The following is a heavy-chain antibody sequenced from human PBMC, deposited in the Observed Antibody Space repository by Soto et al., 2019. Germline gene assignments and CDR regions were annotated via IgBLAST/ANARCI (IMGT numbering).Heavy chain of an antibody. J-gene: IGHJ6*02. CDR2: VYYGGNA. Sequence: QLQLQESGPGLVKPSETLSLTCTVSGGSISSNSYYWGWIRQPPGKGLEWIGRVYYGGNAYYNPSLKSRVTISVDTSKTQFSLKLSSVTAADTAVYYCARHSSSWYGNYYYGMDVWGQGTTVTVSS. D-gene: IGHD6-13*01. V-gene: IGHV4-39*01. CDR1: GGSISSNSYY. CDR3: ARHSSSWYGNYYYGMDV.